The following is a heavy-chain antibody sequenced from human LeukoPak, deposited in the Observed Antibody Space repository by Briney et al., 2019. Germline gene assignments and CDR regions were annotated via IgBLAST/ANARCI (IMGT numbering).Heavy chain of an antibody. CDR2: IWYDGSNK. V-gene: IGHV3-33*08. J-gene: IGHJ6*02. D-gene: IGHD2-15*01. Sequence: GGSLRLSCAASGFTFSSYAMHWVRQAPGKGLEWVAVIWYDGSNKYYADSVKGRFTISRDNSKNTLYLQMNSLRAEDTAVYYCARLGGRYYYYGMDVWGQGTTVTVSS. CDR3: ARLGGRYYYYGMDV. CDR1: GFTFSSYA.